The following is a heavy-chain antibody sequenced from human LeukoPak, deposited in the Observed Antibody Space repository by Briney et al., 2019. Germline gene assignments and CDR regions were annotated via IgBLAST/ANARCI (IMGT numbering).Heavy chain of an antibody. J-gene: IGHJ4*02. CDR3: ARASYDWILEWLLNFDY. D-gene: IGHD3-3*01. CDR1: GFTFSSYE. CDR2: IKQDGSEK. V-gene: IGHV3-7*01. Sequence: GGSLRLSCAASGFTFSSYEMNWVRQAPGKGLEWVANIKQDGSEKYYVDSVKGRFTISRDNAKNSLYLQMNSLRAEDTAVYYCARASYDWILEWLLNFDYWGQGTLVTVSS.